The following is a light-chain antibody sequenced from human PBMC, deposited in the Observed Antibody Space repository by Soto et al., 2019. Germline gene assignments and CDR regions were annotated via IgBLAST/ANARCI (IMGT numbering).Light chain of an antibody. J-gene: IGKJ1*01. V-gene: IGKV3D-20*02. CDR3: QQGNIFPWT. CDR2: DAS. Sequence: EIVLTQSPGTLSLSPGERATLSCRASQSVSSSYLAWYQQKPGQAPRLLIYDASTRATGIPPRFSGGGSGTEFTLTISSLQPEDFASYYCQQGNIFPWTFGQGTKVDIK. CDR1: QSVSSSY.